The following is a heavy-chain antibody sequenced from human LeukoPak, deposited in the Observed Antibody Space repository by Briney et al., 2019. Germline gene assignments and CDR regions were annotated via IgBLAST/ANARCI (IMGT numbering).Heavy chain of an antibody. Sequence: ASVKVSCKASGYTXTGYYMHWVRQAPGQGLEWMGWINPNSGGTNYAQKFQGRVTMTRDTSISTAYMELSRLRSDDTAVYYCARDPSSGSYYHNWFDPWGQGTLVTVSS. CDR2: INPNSGGT. J-gene: IGHJ5*02. V-gene: IGHV1-2*02. CDR3: ARDPSSGSYYHNWFDP. CDR1: GYTXTGYY. D-gene: IGHD3-10*01.